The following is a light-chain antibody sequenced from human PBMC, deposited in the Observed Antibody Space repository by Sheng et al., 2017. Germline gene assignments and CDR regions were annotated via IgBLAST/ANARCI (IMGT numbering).Light chain of an antibody. CDR2: AAS. J-gene: IGKJ4*01. V-gene: IGKV1-39*01. Sequence: DIQMTQSPSSLSASVGDRVTITCRASQSISTYLNWYQQKPGKAPNLLIYAASSFQSGVPSRFSGSGSGTDFTLTISSLQPEDFATYYCQQSFTTPLTFGGGTKVEI. CDR3: QQSFTTPLT. CDR1: QSISTY.